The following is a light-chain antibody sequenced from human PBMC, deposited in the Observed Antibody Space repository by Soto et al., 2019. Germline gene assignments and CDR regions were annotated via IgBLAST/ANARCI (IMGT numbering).Light chain of an antibody. CDR2: ATS. CDR1: QSISSNY. V-gene: IGKV3-20*01. J-gene: IGKJ2*01. Sequence: EIVLTQSPGTLSLSPGERATLSCRASQSISSNYLAWYQQKPGQAPRLLMYATSTRATGIPDRFSGSGSGTDFTLTITSMEPEDFAEYYCQQYGTSPRYTFGQGTKLEIK. CDR3: QQYGTSPRYT.